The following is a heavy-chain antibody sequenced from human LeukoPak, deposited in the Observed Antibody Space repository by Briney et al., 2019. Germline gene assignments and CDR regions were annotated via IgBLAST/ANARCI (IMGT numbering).Heavy chain of an antibody. CDR3: ASKESGWDSVRDY. V-gene: IGHV1-46*01. Sequence: GASVKVSCKASGYTFTSYYMHWVRQAPGQGLEWMGIINPSGGSTSYAQKFQGRVTITADKSTSTAYMELSSLRSEDTAVYYCASKESGWDSVRDYWGQGTLVTVSS. J-gene: IGHJ4*02. D-gene: IGHD6-19*01. CDR2: INPSGGST. CDR1: GYTFTSYY.